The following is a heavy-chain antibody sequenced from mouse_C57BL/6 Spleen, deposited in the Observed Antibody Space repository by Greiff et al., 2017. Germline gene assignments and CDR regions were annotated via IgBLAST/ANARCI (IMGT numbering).Heavy chain of an antibody. CDR3: ARSTVVAPMDY. CDR1: GFTFSDYY. Sequence: EVQLVESEGGLVQPGSSMKLSCTASGFTFSDYYMAWVRQVPEKGLEWVANINYDGSSTYYLDSLKSRFIISRDNAKNILYLQLSSLKSEDTATYYCARSTVVAPMDYWGQGTSVTVSS. V-gene: IGHV5-16*01. D-gene: IGHD1-1*01. J-gene: IGHJ4*01. CDR2: INYDGSST.